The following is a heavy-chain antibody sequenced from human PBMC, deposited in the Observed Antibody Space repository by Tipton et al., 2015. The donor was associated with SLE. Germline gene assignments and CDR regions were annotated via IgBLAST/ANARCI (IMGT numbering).Heavy chain of an antibody. J-gene: IGHJ5*02. D-gene: IGHD3-10*01. Sequence: TLSLTCSVYDGSFSGYYWSWIRQPPGKGLEWIGEINHSGSTNYNPSLKSRVTISVDTSKNQFSLKLSSVTAADTAVYYCAREWRITSPRFDPWGQGTLVTVSS. V-gene: IGHV4-34*01. CDR3: AREWRITSPRFDP. CDR2: INHSGST. CDR1: DGSFSGYY.